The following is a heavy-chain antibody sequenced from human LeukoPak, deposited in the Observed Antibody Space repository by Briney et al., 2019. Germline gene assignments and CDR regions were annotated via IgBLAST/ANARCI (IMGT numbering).Heavy chain of an antibody. CDR3: ARGGTGGWRDAFDI. J-gene: IGHJ3*02. CDR2: IYYSGST. Sequence: SETLSLTCTVSGGSISSYYWSWIRQPPGKGLEWIGYIYYSGSTYYNPSLKSRVTISVDTSKNQFSLKLSSVTAADTAVYYCARGGTGGWRDAFDIWGQGAMVTVSS. D-gene: IGHD6-19*01. V-gene: IGHV4-59*06. CDR1: GGSISSYY.